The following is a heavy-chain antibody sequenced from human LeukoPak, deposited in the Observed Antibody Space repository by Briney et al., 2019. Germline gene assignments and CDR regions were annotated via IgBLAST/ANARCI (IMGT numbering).Heavy chain of an antibody. CDR2: IRHDGSNK. CDR1: GFTFSSYG. CDR3: AKDFRRDGYMAPGEYFDY. Sequence: GGSLRLSCAASGFTFSSYGMHWVRQAPGKGLEWVAFIRHDGSNKYYADSVKGRFTISRDNSKNTVYLQMNSLRAEDTAVYYCAKDFRRDGYMAPGEYFDYWGQGTLVTVSS. D-gene: IGHD5-24*01. J-gene: IGHJ4*02. V-gene: IGHV3-30*02.